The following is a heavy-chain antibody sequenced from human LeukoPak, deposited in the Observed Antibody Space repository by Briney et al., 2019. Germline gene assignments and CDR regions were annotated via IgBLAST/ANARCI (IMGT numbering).Heavy chain of an antibody. V-gene: IGHV1-2*02. Sequence: ASVEVSCKASGYTFTSYAMHWVRQAPGQGLEWMGWINPNSGGTNYAQKFQGRVTMTRDTSISTAYMELSRLRSDDTAVYYCASKRSSSSWYEWFDPWGQGTLVTVSS. J-gene: IGHJ5*02. CDR3: ASKRSSSSWYEWFDP. CDR1: GYTFTSYA. CDR2: INPNSGGT. D-gene: IGHD6-13*01.